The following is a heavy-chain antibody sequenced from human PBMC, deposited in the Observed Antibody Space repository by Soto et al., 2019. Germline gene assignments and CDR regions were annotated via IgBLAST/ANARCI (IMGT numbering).Heavy chain of an antibody. V-gene: IGHV3-23*01. CDR1: GFTFSSYA. J-gene: IGHJ4*02. CDR2: ISGSGGST. CDR3: AKAYHSRIAAALDY. Sequence: GGSLRLSCAASGFTFSSYAMSWVRQAPGKGLEWVSAISGSGGSTYYADSVKGRFTISRDNSKNTLYLQMNSLRAEDTAVYYCAKAYHSRIAAALDYWGQGTLVTVSS. D-gene: IGHD6-13*01.